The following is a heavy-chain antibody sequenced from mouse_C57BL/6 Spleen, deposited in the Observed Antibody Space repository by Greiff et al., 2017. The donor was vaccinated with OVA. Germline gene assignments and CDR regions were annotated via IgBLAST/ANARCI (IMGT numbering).Heavy chain of an antibody. D-gene: IGHD2-12*01. CDR2: ISSGGSYT. J-gene: IGHJ3*01. V-gene: IGHV5-6*01. CDR3: ADSRGFAY. Sequence: EVQGVESGGDLVKPGGSLKLSCAASGFTFSSYGMSWVRQTPDKRLEWVATISSGGSYTYYPDSVKGRFTISRDNAKNTLYLQMSSLKSEDTAMYYCADSRGFAYWGQGTLVTVSA. CDR1: GFTFSSYG.